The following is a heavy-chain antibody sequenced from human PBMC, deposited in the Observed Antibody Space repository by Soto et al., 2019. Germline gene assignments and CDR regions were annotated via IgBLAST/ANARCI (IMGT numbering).Heavy chain of an antibody. CDR2: ISSSSSYI. D-gene: IGHD3-22*01. Sequence: GGSLRLSCAASGFTFSSYSMNWVRQAPGKGLEWVSSISSSSSYIYYADSVKGRFTISRDNAKNSLYLQMNSLRAEDTAVYYCARVPGKDDSSGYYWGQGTLVTVSS. CDR1: GFTFSSYS. J-gene: IGHJ4*02. CDR3: ARVPGKDDSSGYY. V-gene: IGHV3-21*01.